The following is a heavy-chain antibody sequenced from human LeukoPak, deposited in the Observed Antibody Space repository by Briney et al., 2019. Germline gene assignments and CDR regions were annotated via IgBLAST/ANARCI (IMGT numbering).Heavy chain of an antibody. V-gene: IGHV1-2*02. D-gene: IGHD6-19*01. J-gene: IGHJ4*02. Sequence: GASVKVSCKASGYTFTGYYMHWVRQAPGQGLEWMGWSSPHSGATKYAQKFQGRVTMTRDTSISTAYMELNRLRSDDTAVYYCARDALIAVADSGGDYWGQGTLVTVSS. CDR1: GYTFTGYY. CDR3: ARDALIAVADSGGDY. CDR2: SSPHSGAT.